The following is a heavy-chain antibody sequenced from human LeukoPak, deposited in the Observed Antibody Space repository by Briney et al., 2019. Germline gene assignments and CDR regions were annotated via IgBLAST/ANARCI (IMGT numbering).Heavy chain of an antibody. D-gene: IGHD2-2*01. CDR2: IRYDGSNK. V-gene: IGHV3-30*02. CDR1: GFTFSSYG. Sequence: SGGSLRLSCAASGFTFSSYGMHWVRQAPGKGLEWVAFIRYDGSNKYYADSVKGRFTISRDNSKNTRYLQMNSLRAEDTAVYYCARDLLRVVPAAKGNWFDPWGQGTLVTVSS. J-gene: IGHJ5*02. CDR3: ARDLLRVVPAAKGNWFDP.